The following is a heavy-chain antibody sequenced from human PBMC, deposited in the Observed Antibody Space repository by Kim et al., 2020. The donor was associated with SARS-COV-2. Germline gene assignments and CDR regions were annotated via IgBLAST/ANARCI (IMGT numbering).Heavy chain of an antibody. D-gene: IGHD3-3*01. V-gene: IGHV3-30-3*01. Sequence: GGSLRLSCAASGFTFSSYAMHWVRQAPGKGLEWVAVISYDGSNKYYADSVKGRFTISRDNSKNTLYLQMNSLRAEDTAVYYCARDLGLQFGVVNPYYYYGMDVWGQGTTVTVSS. CDR1: GFTFSSYA. J-gene: IGHJ6*02. CDR2: ISYDGSNK. CDR3: ARDLGLQFGVVNPYYYYGMDV.